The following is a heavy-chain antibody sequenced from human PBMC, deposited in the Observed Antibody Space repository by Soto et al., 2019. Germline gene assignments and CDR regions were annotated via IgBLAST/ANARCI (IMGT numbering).Heavy chain of an antibody. CDR1: GFTFSSYA. V-gene: IGHV3-23*01. CDR3: AKDLHYYGSGYKDLDRMDV. D-gene: IGHD3-10*01. CDR2: ISGSGGST. Sequence: GGSLRLSCAASGFTFSSYAMSWVRQDPGKGLEWVSAISGSGGSTYYADSVKGRFTISRDNSKNTLYLQMNSLRAEDTAVYYCAKDLHYYGSGYKDLDRMDVWGQGTTVTVSS. J-gene: IGHJ6*02.